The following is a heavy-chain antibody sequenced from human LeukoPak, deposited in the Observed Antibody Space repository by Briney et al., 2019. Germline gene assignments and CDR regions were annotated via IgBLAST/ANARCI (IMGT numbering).Heavy chain of an antibody. CDR1: DGSFSGYY. D-gene: IGHD6-13*01. Sequence: SEALSLTCAVYDGSFSGYYWGWIRQPPGKGLEWIGSIYYSVSTYDNPSLKSRVTISVDTSKNQFSLKVSSVTAADTAVYYCARDVVAAAGTWDYWGQGTLVTVSS. CDR3: ARDVVAAAGTWDY. V-gene: IGHV4-34*01. CDR2: IYYSVST. J-gene: IGHJ4*02.